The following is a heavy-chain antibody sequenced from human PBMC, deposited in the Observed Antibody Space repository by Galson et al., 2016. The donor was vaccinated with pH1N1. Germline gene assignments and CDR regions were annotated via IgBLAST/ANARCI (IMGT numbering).Heavy chain of an antibody. CDR3: ARELRGGSFDV. Sequence: SVKVSCKASGYTFTDYYIHWVRQAPGQGLEWMGLILPNSGDTNFAKKFQGRVTMTRDTSISTAYMELPRLTSDDTAVYFCARELRGGSFDVWGQGTVVTVSS. D-gene: IGHD2-15*01. V-gene: IGHV1-2*02. J-gene: IGHJ3*01. CDR1: GYTFTDYY. CDR2: ILPNSGDT.